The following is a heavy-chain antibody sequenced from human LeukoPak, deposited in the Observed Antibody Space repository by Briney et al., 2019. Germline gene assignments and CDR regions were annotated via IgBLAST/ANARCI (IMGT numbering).Heavy chain of an antibody. CDR2: LSYDGTNN. D-gene: IGHD4-17*01. Sequence: PGGSLRLSCAASGFTFSSFGMHWVRQAPGKGLEWVAVLSYDGTNNYYADSVKGRFTISRDNSKNTLYLQMNSLRAEDTAVYYCAKDAPTVTLHADYWGQGTLVTVSS. V-gene: IGHV3-30*18. CDR1: GFTFSSFG. CDR3: AKDAPTVTLHADY. J-gene: IGHJ4*02.